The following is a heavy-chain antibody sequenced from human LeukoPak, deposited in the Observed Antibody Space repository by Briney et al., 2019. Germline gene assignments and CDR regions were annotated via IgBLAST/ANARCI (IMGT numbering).Heavy chain of an antibody. Sequence: GGSLRLSCVASGFPFSSYAMGWVRQAPGKGLEWVSGISGSGGTTYYTDSVKGRFTISRDNSKNTLYLQVNSLRAEDTAVYYCAKDLHGEVPDYLDCWGQGSLVTVSS. J-gene: IGHJ4*02. D-gene: IGHD3-3*01. CDR2: ISGSGGTT. CDR1: GFPFSSYA. V-gene: IGHV3-23*01. CDR3: AKDLHGEVPDYLDC.